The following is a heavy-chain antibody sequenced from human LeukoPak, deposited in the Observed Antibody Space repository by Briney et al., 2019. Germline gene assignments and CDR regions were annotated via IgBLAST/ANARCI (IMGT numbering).Heavy chain of an antibody. D-gene: IGHD3-10*02. CDR3: TAECWGSLKY. CDR1: GFSFINAW. Sequence: PGGSLRLSCATSGFSFINAWMSWVRQAPGKGLEWVGHIKSKTNGGTTDYAAPVKGRFTISRDDSKNTLYLQMNSLKTEDTAVYYCTAECWGSLKYWGQGTLVTVSS. CDR2: IKSKTNGGTT. V-gene: IGHV3-15*01. J-gene: IGHJ4*02.